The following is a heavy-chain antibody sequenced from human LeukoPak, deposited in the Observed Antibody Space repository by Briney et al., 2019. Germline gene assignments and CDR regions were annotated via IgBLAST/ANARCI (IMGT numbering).Heavy chain of an antibody. J-gene: IGHJ4*02. V-gene: IGHV3-33*06. Sequence: RGSLRLSCAASGFTFSSYGMHWVRQAPGKGLEWVAVIWYDGSNKYYADSVKGRFTISRDNSKNTLYLQMNSLRAEDTAVYYCAKDRGYGPYYFDYWGQGTLVTVSS. D-gene: IGHD5-12*01. CDR3: AKDRGYGPYYFDY. CDR2: IWYDGSNK. CDR1: GFTFSSYG.